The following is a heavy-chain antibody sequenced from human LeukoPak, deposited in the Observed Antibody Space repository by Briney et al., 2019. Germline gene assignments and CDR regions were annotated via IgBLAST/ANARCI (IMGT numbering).Heavy chain of an antibody. V-gene: IGHV4-38-2*02. CDR3: ARAWTTVTPFDF. D-gene: IGHD4-17*01. Sequence: KPSETLSLTCPVSGYSISSGYYWGWVRQSPEKGLEWIGSFYISGSTYYNPSLESRVTISVDTSKNQFSLELHSVTVADTAVYYCARAWTTVTPFDFWGQGILVTVSS. J-gene: IGHJ4*02. CDR1: GYSISSGYY. CDR2: FYISGST.